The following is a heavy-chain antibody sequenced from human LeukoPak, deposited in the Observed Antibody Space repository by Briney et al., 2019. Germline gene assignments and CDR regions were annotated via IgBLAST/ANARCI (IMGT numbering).Heavy chain of an antibody. D-gene: IGHD3-3*01. CDR2: ISAYNDNT. J-gene: IGHJ4*02. CDR1: GYTFTSYG. V-gene: IGHV1-18*01. Sequence: ASVKVSCKASGYTFTSYGISWVRQAPGQGRERMGWISAYNDNTNYAQKLQGRVTMTTDTSTSTAYMGLRSLRSDDTAAYYCARGMGITIFGVVIIQAFDYWGQGTLVTVSS. CDR3: ARGMGITIFGVVIIQAFDY.